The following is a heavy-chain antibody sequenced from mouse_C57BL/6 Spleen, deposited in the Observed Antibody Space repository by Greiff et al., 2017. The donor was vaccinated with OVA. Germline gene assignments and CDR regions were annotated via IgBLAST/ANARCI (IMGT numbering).Heavy chain of an antibody. V-gene: IGHV1-61*01. CDR2: IYPSDSET. CDR1: GYTFTSYW. CDR3: AREGNYPLWYFDV. D-gene: IGHD2-1*01. Sequence: QVQLQQPGAELVRPGSSVKLSCKASGYTFTSYWMDWVKQRPGQGLEWIGNIYPSDSETHYNQKFKDKATLTVDKSSSTAYMQLSSLTSEDSSVYYCAREGNYPLWYFDVWGTGTTVTVSS. J-gene: IGHJ1*03.